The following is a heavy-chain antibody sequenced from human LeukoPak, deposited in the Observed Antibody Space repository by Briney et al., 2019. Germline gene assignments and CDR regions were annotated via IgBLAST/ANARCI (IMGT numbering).Heavy chain of an antibody. V-gene: IGHV4-34*10. Sequence: SETLSLTCAVYAGSFSGYSWSWLRQPPGKGLEWLGEINHSGSTNYNPSLKSRVTMSVDTSKNQFSLKLSSVTAADTAVYYCARVGGSGSLGYWGQGTLVTVSS. J-gene: IGHJ4*02. CDR1: AGSFSGYS. D-gene: IGHD3-3*01. CDR2: INHSGST. CDR3: ARVGGSGSLGY.